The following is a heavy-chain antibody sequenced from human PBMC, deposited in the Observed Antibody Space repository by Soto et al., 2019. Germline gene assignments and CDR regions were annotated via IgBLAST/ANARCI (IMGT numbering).Heavy chain of an antibody. CDR1: GFTFNTYA. CDR2: IGGGGGGT. D-gene: IGHD3-10*01. J-gene: IGHJ4*02. CDR3: VKAVGDRWRFDY. Sequence: GGSLRLSCAASGFTFNTYAMNWVRQAPGKGLEWVSSIGGGGGGTNYADSVKGRFTISRDNSKNTLYLQMNSLRAEDTAVYYSVKAVGDRWRFDYWGRGALVTVSS. V-gene: IGHV3-23*01.